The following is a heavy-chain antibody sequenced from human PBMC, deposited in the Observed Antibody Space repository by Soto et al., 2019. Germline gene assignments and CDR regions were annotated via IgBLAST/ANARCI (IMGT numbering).Heavy chain of an antibody. Sequence: QVQLVQSGAEVKKPGSSVKVSCKASGGTFSSYTISWVRQAPGQGLEWMGRIIPILGIANYAQKFQGRVTITADKSTSTANMELSSLRSEDTAVYYCASQWLASNYYYYYGMDVWGQGTTVTVSS. CDR3: ASQWLASNYYYYYGMDV. D-gene: IGHD6-19*01. J-gene: IGHJ6*02. CDR2: IIPILGIA. CDR1: GGTFSSYT. V-gene: IGHV1-69*02.